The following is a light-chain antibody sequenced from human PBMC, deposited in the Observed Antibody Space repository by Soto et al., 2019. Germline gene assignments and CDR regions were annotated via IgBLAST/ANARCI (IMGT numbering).Light chain of an antibody. V-gene: IGLV2-23*02. Sequence: QSALTQPASVSGSPGQSITISCTGTSSDVGSYNLVSWYQQHPGKAPKLMIYEVSKRPSGVSNRFSGSKSGNTASLTISGLQAEDEADYSCCSYAGSSYVFGTGTKDTDL. J-gene: IGLJ1*01. CDR3: CSYAGSSYV. CDR1: SSDVGSYNL. CDR2: EVS.